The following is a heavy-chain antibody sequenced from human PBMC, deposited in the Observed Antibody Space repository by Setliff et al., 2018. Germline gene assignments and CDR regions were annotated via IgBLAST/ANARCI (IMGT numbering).Heavy chain of an antibody. CDR3: ARTCSGSGCYAGLES. CDR1: GFTFSTYR. J-gene: IGHJ4*02. CDR2: IWDDGGNK. Sequence: GGSLRLSCAASGFTFSTYRMHWVRQAPGKRLEWVAVIWDDGGNKYHADSVKGRFTISGDNSKNTLYLQMNSLRPEDTAVYYCARTCSGSGCYAGLESWGQGTPVTVSS. D-gene: IGHD2-15*01. V-gene: IGHV3-33*08.